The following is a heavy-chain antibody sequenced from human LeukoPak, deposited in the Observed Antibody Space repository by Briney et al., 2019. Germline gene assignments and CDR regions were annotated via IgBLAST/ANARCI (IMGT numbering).Heavy chain of an antibody. V-gene: IGHV4-4*02. Sequence: SETLSLTCSVSGGFNTHYYWSWVRQSPGKGLEWIGEIYHSGSTNYNPSLKSRVTISVDQSKSQFSLKLSSVTAADTAVYYCVGNGYYSVDYWGQGTLVTVSS. J-gene: IGHJ4*02. D-gene: IGHD3-22*01. CDR3: VGNGYYSVDY. CDR1: GGFNTHYY. CDR2: IYHSGST.